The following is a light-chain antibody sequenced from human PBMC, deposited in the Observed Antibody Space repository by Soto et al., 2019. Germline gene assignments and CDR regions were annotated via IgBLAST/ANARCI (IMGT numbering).Light chain of an antibody. CDR2: AAS. J-gene: IGKJ1*01. V-gene: IGKV1-27*01. CDR1: QGISNS. CDR3: QNYNSDPKT. Sequence: DIQMTQSPSSLSASVGDRVTIPCRASQGISNSLAWYQQKPGKVPKVLIYAASTLQSGVPSRFSGSGSGTDFTLTISSLQPEDFATYYCQNYNSDPKTFGQGTKVDIK.